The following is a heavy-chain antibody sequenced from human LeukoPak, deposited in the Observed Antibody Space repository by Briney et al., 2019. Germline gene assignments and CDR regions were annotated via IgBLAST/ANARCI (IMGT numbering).Heavy chain of an antibody. CDR2: INWTGGST. D-gene: IGHD3-3*01. CDR3: ARVGGSWSGYYYYMDV. V-gene: IGHV3-20*04. J-gene: IGHJ6*03. CDR1: GFTFDDYG. Sequence: GGSLRLSCAASGFTFDDYGMSWVRQAPGKGLEWVSGINWTGGSTGYADSVKGRFTISRDNAQNSLYLQMNSLRAEDTALYYCARVGGSWSGYYYYMDVWGKGTTVTVSS.